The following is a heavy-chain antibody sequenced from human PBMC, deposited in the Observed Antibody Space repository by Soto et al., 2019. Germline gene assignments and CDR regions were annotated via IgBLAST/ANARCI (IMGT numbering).Heavy chain of an antibody. CDR1: GGTFSSYA. CDR2: IIPIFGTA. J-gene: IGHJ5*02. D-gene: IGHD6-19*01. CDR3: AREGYSSGWRGWFDP. Sequence: QVQLVQSGAEVKKPGSSVKVSCKASGGTFSSYAIGWVRQAPGQGLEWMGGIIPIFGTANYAQKFQGRVTITADESTSTAYMELSSLRSEDTAVYYCAREGYSSGWRGWFDPWGQGTLVTVSS. V-gene: IGHV1-69*01.